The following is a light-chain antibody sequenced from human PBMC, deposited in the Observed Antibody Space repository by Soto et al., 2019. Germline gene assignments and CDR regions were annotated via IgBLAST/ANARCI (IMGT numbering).Light chain of an antibody. V-gene: IGKV3-20*01. CDR1: QSVSSSN. J-gene: IGKJ1*01. CDR2: RAS. CDR3: QQYGSSPRT. Sequence: EIVLTQSPGTLSLSPGERATLSCRASQSVSSSNLDWYQQKPGQAPSLLIYRASSRATGIPDRFSGSGSGTDFTLTISRLEPEDFAVYYCQQYGSSPRTFGQGTKLDIK.